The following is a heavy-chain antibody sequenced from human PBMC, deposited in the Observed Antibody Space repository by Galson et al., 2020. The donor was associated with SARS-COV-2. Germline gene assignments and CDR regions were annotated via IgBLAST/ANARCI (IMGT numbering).Heavy chain of an antibody. CDR2: ISHRTDNI. J-gene: IGHJ4*02. D-gene: IGHD3-10*01. Sequence: GESLKISCVGSGISFSDYSMAWVRQTPGKGLEWVSYISHRTDNIYYGDSVKGRFTISRDNAKKSLYLQMDGLRDEDTAIYYCVRDSMRWFGDLLLPSYFDYWGQGIQVTVSS. V-gene: IGHV3-48*02. CDR1: GISFSDYS. CDR3: VRDSMRWFGDLLLPSYFDY.